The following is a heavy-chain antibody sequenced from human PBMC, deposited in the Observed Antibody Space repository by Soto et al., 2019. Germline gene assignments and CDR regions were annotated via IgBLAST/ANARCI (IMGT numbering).Heavy chain of an antibody. CDR1: GFTFSSYG. Sequence: GGSLRLSCAASGFTFSSYGMHWVRQAPGKGLEWVAVISYDESNKYYADSVKGRFTISRDNSKNTLYLQMNSLRAEDTAVYYCAKDLSGADYGATTRRNYYYGMDVWGQGTTVTVSS. J-gene: IGHJ6*02. CDR3: AKDLSGADYGATTRRNYYYGMDV. D-gene: IGHD4-17*01. V-gene: IGHV3-30*18. CDR2: ISYDESNK.